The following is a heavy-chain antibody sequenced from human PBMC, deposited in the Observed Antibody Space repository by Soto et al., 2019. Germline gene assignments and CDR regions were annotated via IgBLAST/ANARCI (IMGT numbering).Heavy chain of an antibody. V-gene: IGHV4-30-4*01. J-gene: IGHJ4*02. CDR1: GGSMSRGDYY. Sequence: QVQLQESGPGLVKPSQTLSLTCNVTGGSMSRGDYYWSWIRQPPGKGLEWIGYIYSSGITYYNPSLKSRLTISVDTSKNQFSLNLGSVTAADTAVYYCARARSDGTCYRYYFDQWGQGTLVTVSS. CDR2: IYSSGIT. CDR3: ARARSDGTCYRYYFDQ. D-gene: IGHD2-15*01.